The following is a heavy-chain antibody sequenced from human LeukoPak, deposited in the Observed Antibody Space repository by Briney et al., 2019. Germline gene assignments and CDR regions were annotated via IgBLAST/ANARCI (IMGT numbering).Heavy chain of an antibody. V-gene: IGHV4-61*02. Sequence: PSQTLSLTCTVSGGSISSGSYYWSWIRQPAGKGLEWIGRIYTSGSTNYNPSLKSRVTISVDTSKNQFSLKLSSVTAADTAVYYCARTQHYGDFAFDIWGQGTMVTVSS. CDR2: IYTSGST. J-gene: IGHJ3*02. CDR1: GGSISSGSYY. D-gene: IGHD4-17*01. CDR3: ARTQHYGDFAFDI.